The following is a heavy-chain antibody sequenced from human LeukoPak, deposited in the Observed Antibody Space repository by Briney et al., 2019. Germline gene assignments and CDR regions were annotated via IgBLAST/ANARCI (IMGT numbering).Heavy chain of an antibody. CDR2: INHSGST. J-gene: IGHJ4*02. CDR3: ATLGETNLTVRDGDY. V-gene: IGHV4-34*01. Sequence: PSETLSLTCAVYGGSFSGYYWSWIRQPPGKGLEWIGEINHSGSTNYNSSLKSRVTISVDTSKNQFSLKLSSVTAADTAVYYCATLGETNLTVRDGDYWGQGTLVTVSS. D-gene: IGHD3-10*01. CDR1: GGSFSGYY.